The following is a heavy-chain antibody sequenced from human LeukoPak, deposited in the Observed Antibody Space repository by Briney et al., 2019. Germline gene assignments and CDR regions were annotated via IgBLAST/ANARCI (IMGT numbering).Heavy chain of an antibody. CDR1: GGSIGWDY. Sequence: SEALSLTCTVSGGSIGWDYWSWIRQSAGKGLEWIGRIYKSGSTNYNPSFRSRVTMSVDTSKNQFSLNVTSVTAADTAVYYCAREEYFQDSNGYSYYFHSWGQGSLVTVSS. D-gene: IGHD3-22*01. V-gene: IGHV4-4*07. J-gene: IGHJ4*02. CDR2: IYKSGST. CDR3: AREEYFQDSNGYSYYFHS.